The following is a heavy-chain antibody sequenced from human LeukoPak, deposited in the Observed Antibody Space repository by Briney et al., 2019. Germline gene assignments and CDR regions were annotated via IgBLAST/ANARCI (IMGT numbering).Heavy chain of an antibody. CDR1: GFTFTNAW. D-gene: IGHD3-16*01. Sequence: GGSLRLSCAASGFTFTNAWMTWVRQAPGKGLEWVGRSNSKSDGGTTDYAAPVKGRFSISRDDSKNTLYLQMSNLKTDDTGAYYCATGGGTGDYWGQGTLVTVTS. CDR2: SNSKSDGGTT. V-gene: IGHV3-15*01. CDR3: ATGGGTGDY. J-gene: IGHJ4*02.